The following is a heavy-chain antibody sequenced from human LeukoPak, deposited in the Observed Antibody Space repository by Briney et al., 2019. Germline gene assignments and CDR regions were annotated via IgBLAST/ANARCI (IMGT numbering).Heavy chain of an antibody. V-gene: IGHV3-43*02. Sequence: GGSLRLSCAASGFIFNSYEMNWVRQAPGKGLEWVLTISGSGANTWYADSVKGRFTISRDNSKNSLYLQMNSLRTEDTALYYCAKENYYGSGSYYKELDYWGQGTLVTVSS. CDR2: ISGSGANT. J-gene: IGHJ4*02. D-gene: IGHD3-10*01. CDR3: AKENYYGSGSYYKELDY. CDR1: GFIFNSYE.